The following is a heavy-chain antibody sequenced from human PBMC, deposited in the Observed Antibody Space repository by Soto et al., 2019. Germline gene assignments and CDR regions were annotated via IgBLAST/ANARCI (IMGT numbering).Heavy chain of an antibody. V-gene: IGHV3-9*01. CDR1: GFTFDDYA. Sequence: GGSLRLSCAASGFTFDDYAMHWVRQAPGKGLEWVSGISWNSGSIGYADSVKGRFTISRDNAKNSLYLQMNSLRAEDTALYYCAKDGAAYGMDVWGQGTTVTVS. D-gene: IGHD2-15*01. J-gene: IGHJ6*02. CDR2: ISWNSGSI. CDR3: AKDGAAYGMDV.